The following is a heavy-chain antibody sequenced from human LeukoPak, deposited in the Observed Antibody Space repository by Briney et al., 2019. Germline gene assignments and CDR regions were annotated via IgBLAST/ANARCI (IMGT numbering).Heavy chain of an antibody. CDR3: ARPLWGWYMDV. CDR2: ISGSGGST. D-gene: IGHD3-16*01. J-gene: IGHJ6*03. Sequence: GGSLRLSCAASGFTFSSYAMSWVRQAPGKGLEWVSAISGSGGSTYYADSVKGRFTISRDNAKNSLYLQMNSLRAEDTAVYYCARPLWGWYMDVWGKGTTVTVSS. V-gene: IGHV3-23*01. CDR1: GFTFSSYA.